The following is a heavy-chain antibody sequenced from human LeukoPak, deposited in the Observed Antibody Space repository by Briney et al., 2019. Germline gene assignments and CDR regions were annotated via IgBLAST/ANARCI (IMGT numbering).Heavy chain of an antibody. Sequence: GASVKVSCKVSGYTLTELSMHWVRQAPGKGLEWMGGFDPEDGETIYAQEFQGRVTMTEDTSTDTAYMELSSLRSEDTAVYYCATLRPAGGPLNYYYYYMDVWGKGTTVTVSS. CDR3: ATLRPAGGPLNYYYYYMDV. D-gene: IGHD4-23*01. CDR1: GYTLTELS. V-gene: IGHV1-24*01. CDR2: FDPEDGET. J-gene: IGHJ6*03.